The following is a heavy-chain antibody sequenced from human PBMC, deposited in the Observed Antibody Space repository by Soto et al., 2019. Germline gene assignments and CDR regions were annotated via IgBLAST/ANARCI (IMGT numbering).Heavy chain of an antibody. CDR1: GYTCTSYG. D-gene: IGHD4-4*01. CDR2: ISAYNGNT. V-gene: IGHV1-18*01. Sequence: ASVKVSCKHSGYTCTSYGISCERQHPAQWLEWVGWISAYNGNTSYAQKLQVRATMTTDTSKSTAYMELRRLRSHDTAVYYCPRDSKMTTVTANWFHPWGQ. J-gene: IGHJ5*02. CDR3: PRDSKMTTVTANWFHP.